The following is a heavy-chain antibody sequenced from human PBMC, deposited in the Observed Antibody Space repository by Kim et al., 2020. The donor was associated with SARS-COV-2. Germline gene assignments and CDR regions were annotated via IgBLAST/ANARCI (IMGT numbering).Heavy chain of an antibody. Sequence: GSTYYNPSLKSRVTISVDTSKNQFSLKLSSVTAADTAVYYCASLQWLGIDWGQGTLVTVSS. V-gene: IGHV4-39*01. D-gene: IGHD6-19*01. CDR3: ASLQWLGID. J-gene: IGHJ4*02. CDR2: GST.